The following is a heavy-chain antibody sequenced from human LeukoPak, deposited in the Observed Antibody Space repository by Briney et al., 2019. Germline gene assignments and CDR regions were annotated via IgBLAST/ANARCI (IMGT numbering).Heavy chain of an antibody. V-gene: IGHV5-10-1*01. CDR3: AREYSSSWYDWFDP. D-gene: IGHD6-13*01. CDR2: IDPSDSYT. CDR1: GYSFTSYW. J-gene: IGHJ5*02. Sequence: GESLLISCKGSGYSFTSYWISWVRQLPGKGLEWMGRIDPSDSYTYYSPSFQGHVTISADKSISTAYLQWSSLKASDTAMYYCAREYSSSWYDWFDPWGQGTLVTVSS.